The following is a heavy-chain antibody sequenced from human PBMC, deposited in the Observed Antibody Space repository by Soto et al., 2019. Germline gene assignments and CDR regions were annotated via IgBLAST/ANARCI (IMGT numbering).Heavy chain of an antibody. CDR3: ARAYYYDSSGYYYEQYYFDY. J-gene: IGHJ4*02. CDR1: GGTFSSYA. V-gene: IGHV1-69*13. Sequence: GASLQVSCKASGGTFSSYAISWVRQAPGQGLEWMGGIIPIFGTANYAQKFQGRVTITADESTSTAYMELSSLRSEDTAVYYCARAYYYDSSGYYYEQYYFDYWGQGTLVTVSS. CDR2: IIPIFGTA. D-gene: IGHD3-22*01.